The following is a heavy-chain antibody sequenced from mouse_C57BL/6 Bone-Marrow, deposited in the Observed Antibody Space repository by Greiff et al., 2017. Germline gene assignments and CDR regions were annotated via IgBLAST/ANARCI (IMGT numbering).Heavy chain of an antibody. V-gene: IGHV1-62-2*01. Sequence: QVQLQQPGAELVKPGASVKLSCKASGYTFTEYTINWVKQRSGQGLEWIGWFYPGSGSIKYNEKFKDKATLTVDKSSSTVYMELSRLTSEDSAVYVCARHEEGSLYEGYDYFDYWGQGTTLTVSS. CDR1: GYTFTEYT. CDR3: ARHEEGSLYEGYDYFDY. CDR2: FYPGSGSI. J-gene: IGHJ2*01. D-gene: IGHD2-3*01.